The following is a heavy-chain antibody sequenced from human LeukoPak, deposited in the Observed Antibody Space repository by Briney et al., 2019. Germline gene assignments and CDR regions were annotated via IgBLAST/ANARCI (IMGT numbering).Heavy chain of an antibody. D-gene: IGHD2-2*01. V-gene: IGHV4-39*01. CDR1: GGSISSSSYY. CDR3: ASVCSSTSCYRNWFDP. Sequence: PSETLSLTCTVSGGSISSSSYYWGWIRQPPGKGLEWIGSIYYSGSTYYNPSLKSRVTISVDTSKNQFSLKLSSVTAADTAVYYCASVCSSTSCYRNWFDPWGQGTLVTVSS. CDR2: IYYSGST. J-gene: IGHJ5*02.